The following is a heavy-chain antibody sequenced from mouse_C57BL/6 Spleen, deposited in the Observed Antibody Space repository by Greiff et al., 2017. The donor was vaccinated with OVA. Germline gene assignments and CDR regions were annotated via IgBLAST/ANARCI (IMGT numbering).Heavy chain of an antibody. D-gene: IGHD1-1*01. CDR1: AYTAPLYW. J-gene: IGHJ3*01. CDR3: ARWGTTKFAY. V-gene: IGHV1-64*01. Sequence: QVQLKQGGGELVKPGASVKLSCKASAYTAPLYWMHWVKQRPGQGLEWIGMIHPNSGSTNYNEKFKSKATLTVDKSSSTAYMQLSSLTSEDSAVYYCARWGTTKFAYWGQGTSVTVSA. CDR2: IHPNSGST.